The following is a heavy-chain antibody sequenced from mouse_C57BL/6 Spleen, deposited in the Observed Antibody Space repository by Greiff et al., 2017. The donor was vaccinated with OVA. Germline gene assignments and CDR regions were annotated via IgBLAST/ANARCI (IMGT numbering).Heavy chain of an antibody. V-gene: IGHV2-2*01. CDR3: AVNYYGSTYYYAMDY. CDR2: IWSGGST. J-gene: IGHJ4*01. Sequence: VKVVESGPGLVQPSQSLSIPCTVSGFSLTSYGVHWVRQSPGKGLEWLGVIWSGGSTDYTAAFISRLRISKDNAKSPVFFKMNRLQADDTAIYYCAVNYYGSTYYYAMDYWGQGTSVTVSS. D-gene: IGHD1-1*01. CDR1: GFSLTSYG.